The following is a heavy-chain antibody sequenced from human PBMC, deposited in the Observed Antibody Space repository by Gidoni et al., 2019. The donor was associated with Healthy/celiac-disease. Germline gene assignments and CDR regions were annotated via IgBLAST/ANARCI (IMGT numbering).Heavy chain of an antibody. CDR3: ATVPSGGIAASVAKTPQTYYYYGMDV. CDR1: GYPLTELS. J-gene: IGHJ6*02. Sequence: QVQLVQSGAEVKKPGASVQVSCKVSGYPLTELSMHWVRQAPGKGLEWMGGVDPEDGETIYAQKFQGRVTMTEDTSTDTAYMELSSLRSEDTAVYYCATVPSGGIAASVAKTPQTYYYYGMDVWGQGTTVTVSS. V-gene: IGHV1-24*01. CDR2: VDPEDGET. D-gene: IGHD6-13*01.